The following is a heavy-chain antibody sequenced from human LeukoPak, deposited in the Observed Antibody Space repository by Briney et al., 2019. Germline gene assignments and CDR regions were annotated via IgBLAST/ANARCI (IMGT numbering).Heavy chain of an antibody. CDR1: GGSISSSSYY. V-gene: IGHV4-39*01. J-gene: IGHJ4*02. CDR2: IYYSGST. D-gene: IGHD3-9*01. CDR3: ASPYYDILTGYYTFDY. Sequence: PSETLSLTCTVSGGSISSSSYYWGWIRQPPGKGLEWLGSIYYSGSTYYNPSLKSRVTISVDTSKNQFSLKLSSVTAADTAVYFCASPYYDILTGYYTFDYWGQGTLVTVSS.